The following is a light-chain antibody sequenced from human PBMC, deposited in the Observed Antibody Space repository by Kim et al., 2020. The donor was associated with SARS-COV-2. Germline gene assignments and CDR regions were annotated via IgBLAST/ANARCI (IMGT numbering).Light chain of an antibody. CDR1: KLGDKY. CDR2: QDS. Sequence: VSPGQTARITCSGDKLGDKYACWYQQMPRQSPVLVIYQDSKRPSGIPERFSGSNSGNTATLTISGTQAMDEADYYCQAWDSSTYVFGTGTKVTVL. V-gene: IGLV3-1*01. J-gene: IGLJ1*01. CDR3: QAWDSSTYV.